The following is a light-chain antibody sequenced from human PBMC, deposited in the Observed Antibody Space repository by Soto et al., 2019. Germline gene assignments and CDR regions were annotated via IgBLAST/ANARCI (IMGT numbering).Light chain of an antibody. V-gene: IGLV2-14*01. CDR1: SSDVGGHDY. Sequence: QSVLTQPASVSGSPGQSIAISCTGTSSDVGGHDYVSWYQQHPGKAPKLMIYDVSNRPSGVSNRFSGSKSDNTASLTISGLQAEDEADYYCSSYTSSSTYVFGTGTKVTV. CDR3: SSYTSSSTYV. CDR2: DVS. J-gene: IGLJ1*01.